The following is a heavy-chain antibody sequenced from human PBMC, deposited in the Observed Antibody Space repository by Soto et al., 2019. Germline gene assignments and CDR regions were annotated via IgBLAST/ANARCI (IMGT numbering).Heavy chain of an antibody. CDR1: GFTFTTYA. J-gene: IGHJ4*02. CDR2: ISSSGRST. D-gene: IGHD4-17*01. CDR3: VKDPYGDYDY. Sequence: VQLLESGGGLAQPGGSLRLSCAASGFTFTTYAMSWVRQAPGKGLEWVSVISSSGRSTYYADSVKGRFTISRDNSKNTVSLQLNSLRVEDTAVYYCVKDPYGDYDYWGQGALVTVSS. V-gene: IGHV3-23*01.